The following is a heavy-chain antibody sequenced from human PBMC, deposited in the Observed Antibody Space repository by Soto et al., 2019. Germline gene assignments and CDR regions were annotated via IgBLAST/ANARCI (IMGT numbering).Heavy chain of an antibody. V-gene: IGHV4-59*01. Sequence: SETLSLICPVSGGSLSSYSSCWIRQPPGKGLEWIGYIYYSGSTNYNPSLKSRVTISVDTSKNQFSLKLSSATAADTALYYCARRYGKTAFDIWGRGTMFTVSS. J-gene: IGHJ3*02. D-gene: IGHD5-18*01. CDR3: ARRYGKTAFDI. CDR1: GGSLSSYS. CDR2: IYYSGST.